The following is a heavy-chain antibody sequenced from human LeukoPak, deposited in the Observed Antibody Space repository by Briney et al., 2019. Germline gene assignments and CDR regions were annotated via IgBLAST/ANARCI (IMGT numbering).Heavy chain of an antibody. V-gene: IGHV3-23*01. CDR3: ARDIVVVVAATQPYYYYGMDV. J-gene: IGHJ6*02. CDR2: ISGSGGST. Sequence: TGGSLRLSCAASGFTFSSYAMSWVRQAPGKGLEWVSAISGSGGSTYYADSVKGRFTISRDNSKNTLYLQMNSLRAEDTAVYYCARDIVVVVAATQPYYYYGMDVWGQGTTVTVSS. CDR1: GFTFSSYA. D-gene: IGHD2-15*01.